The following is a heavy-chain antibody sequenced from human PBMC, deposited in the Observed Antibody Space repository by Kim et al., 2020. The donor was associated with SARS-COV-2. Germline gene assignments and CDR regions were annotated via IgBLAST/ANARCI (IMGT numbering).Heavy chain of an antibody. D-gene: IGHD3-16*02. V-gene: IGHV4-59*01. CDR3: ARGGYDYIWGSYRTDYYYYDKDV. CDR2: IYYSGST. CDR1: GGSISSYY. Sequence: SETLSLTCTVSGGSISSYYWSWIRQPPGKGLEWIGYIYYSGSTNYNPSLKSRVTISVDTSKNQFSLKLSSVTAADTAVYYCARGGYDYIWGSYRTDYYYYDKDVWGRGTTVTVSS. J-gene: IGHJ6*03.